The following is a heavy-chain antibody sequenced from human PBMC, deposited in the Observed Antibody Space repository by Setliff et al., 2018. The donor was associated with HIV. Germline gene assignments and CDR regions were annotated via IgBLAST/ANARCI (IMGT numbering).Heavy chain of an antibody. CDR3: AREAPDDHFDH. D-gene: IGHD1-1*01. CDR2: INPKSGVT. CDR1: GYTFTDYY. J-gene: IGHJ4*02. Sequence: GASVKVSCKASGYTFTDYYIHWVRQAPGHGLEWVGRINPKSGVTSYAQNFRARVTMTRDTSSTTAYMELSSLRSEDTAVYYCAREAPDDHFDHWGQGTLVTVSS. V-gene: IGHV1-2*06.